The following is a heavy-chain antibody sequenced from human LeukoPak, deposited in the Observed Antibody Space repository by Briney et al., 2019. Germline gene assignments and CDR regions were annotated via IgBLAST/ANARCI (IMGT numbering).Heavy chain of an antibody. CDR2: ISYDGSNE. D-gene: IGHD2-2*01. V-gene: IGHV3-30*04. Sequence: GGSLRLSCAASGFTFSSYVMRWVRQAPGKGLEWVAIISYDGSNEYYADSVKGRFTISRDNSKNTLYLRMNSLRAADTAVYYCARDKGPSYLSSFDYWGQGTLVTVSS. J-gene: IGHJ4*02. CDR1: GFTFSSYV. CDR3: ARDKGPSYLSSFDY.